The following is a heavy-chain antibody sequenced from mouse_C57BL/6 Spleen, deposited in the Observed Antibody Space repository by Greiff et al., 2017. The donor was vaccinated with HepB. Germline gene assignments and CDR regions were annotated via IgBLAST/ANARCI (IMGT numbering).Heavy chain of an antibody. V-gene: IGHV7-3*01. CDR3: ARYHWSDAMDY. CDR2: IRNKANGYTT. CDR1: GFTFTDYY. J-gene: IGHJ4*01. Sequence: EVKLQESGGGLVQPGGSLSLSCAASGFTFTDYYMSWVRQPPGKALEWLGFIRNKANGYTTEYSASVKGRFTISRDNSQSILYLQMNALRAEDSATYYCARYHWSDAMDYWGQGTSVTVSS. D-gene: IGHD4-1*01.